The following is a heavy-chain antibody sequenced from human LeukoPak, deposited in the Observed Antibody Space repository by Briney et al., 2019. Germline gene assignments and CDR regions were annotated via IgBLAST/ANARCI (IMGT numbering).Heavy chain of an antibody. J-gene: IGHJ6*02. D-gene: IGHD2-15*01. CDR3: AREGSQSGMDV. CDR1: GYALSGYY. V-gene: IGHV1-2*06. CDR2: INPNSGGT. Sequence: GASVKVSCKASGYALSGYYMHWVRQAPGQGLEWMGRINPNSGGTNYLQTFQGRVTMTSNTSICTAYMELIRLTSDDTAVYYCAREGSQSGMDVWGQGTTVTVS.